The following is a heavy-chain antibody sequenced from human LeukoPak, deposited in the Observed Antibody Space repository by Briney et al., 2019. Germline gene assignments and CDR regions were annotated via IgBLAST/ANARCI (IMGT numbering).Heavy chain of an antibody. J-gene: IGHJ6*03. Sequence: PGGSLRLSCAASGFTFSSYSMNWVRQAPGKGLEWVSSISSSSSYIYYADSVKGRFTISRDNAKNSLYLQMNSLRAEDTAVYYCARDGGDYYGSGSLIPGYYYMDVWGKGTTVTIS. D-gene: IGHD3-10*01. V-gene: IGHV3-21*01. CDR1: GFTFSSYS. CDR3: ARDGGDYYGSGSLIPGYYYMDV. CDR2: ISSSSSYI.